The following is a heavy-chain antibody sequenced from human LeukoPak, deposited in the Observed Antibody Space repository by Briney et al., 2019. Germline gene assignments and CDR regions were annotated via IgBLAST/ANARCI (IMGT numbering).Heavy chain of an antibody. CDR2: IYHSGST. CDR3: ARGEGTAMVFDY. Sequence: HPSETLSLTCAVSGGSISSGGYSGRWIRQPPGEGLEWIGYIYHSGSTYYNPSLKSRVTISVDRSKNQFSLKLSSVTAADTAVYYCARGEGTAMVFDYWGQGTLVTVSS. V-gene: IGHV4-30-2*01. J-gene: IGHJ4*02. CDR1: GGSISSGGYS. D-gene: IGHD5-18*01.